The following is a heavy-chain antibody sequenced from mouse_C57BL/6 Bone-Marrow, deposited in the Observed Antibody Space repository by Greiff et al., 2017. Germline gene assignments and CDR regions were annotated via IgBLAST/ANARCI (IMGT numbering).Heavy chain of an antibody. D-gene: IGHD1-1*01. CDR3: ARILYYYGSSPFDY. CDR2: IYPRSGNT. CDR1: GYTFTSYG. V-gene: IGHV1-81*01. J-gene: IGHJ2*01. Sequence: VQVVESEAELARPGASVKLSCKASGYTFTSYGISWVKQRTGQGLEWIGEIYPRSGNTYYNEKFKGKATLTADKSSSTAYMALRSLTSEDSAVYFCARILYYYGSSPFDYWGQGTTLTVSS.